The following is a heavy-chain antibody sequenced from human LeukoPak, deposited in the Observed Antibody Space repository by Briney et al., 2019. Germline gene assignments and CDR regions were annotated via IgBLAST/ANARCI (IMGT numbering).Heavy chain of an antibody. CDR2: ISSSGST. D-gene: IGHD3-22*01. J-gene: IGHJ3*02. V-gene: IGHV4-4*07. CDR1: GGSISSYY. Sequence: PSETLSLTCTVSGGSISSYYWSWIRQPAGRGLEWIGRISSSGSTNYNPSLKSRVTISVDTSKNQFSLKLSSVTAADTAVYFCARGPYSYDSSGAFDIWGQGTMVTVSS. CDR3: ARGPYSYDSSGAFDI.